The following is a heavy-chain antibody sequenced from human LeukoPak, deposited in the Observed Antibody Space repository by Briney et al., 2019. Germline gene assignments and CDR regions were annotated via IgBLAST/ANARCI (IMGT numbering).Heavy chain of an antibody. CDR1: GGSISSYY. CDR3: AGRRRYCSSTSCYNGWFDP. J-gene: IGHJ5*02. Sequence: SETLPLTCTVSGGSISSYYWSWIRQPPGQGLEWIGYIYYSGSTNYNPSLKTRVTISVDTSKNQFSLKLSSVTAADTAVYYCAGRRRYCSSTSCYNGWFDPWGQETLVTVSS. CDR2: IYYSGST. D-gene: IGHD2-2*02. V-gene: IGHV4-59*01.